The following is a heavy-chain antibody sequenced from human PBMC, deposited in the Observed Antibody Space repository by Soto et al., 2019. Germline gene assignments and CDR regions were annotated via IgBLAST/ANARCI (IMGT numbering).Heavy chain of an antibody. J-gene: IGHJ5*02. Sequence: PSETLSLTCTVSGGSISSYDWSWIRQPPGKGLEWIGYIYYSGSTNYNPSLKSRVTISVDTSKNQFSLKLSSVTAADTAVYYCARTTDIVATNWLDPWGQGTLVTVSS. CDR2: IYYSGST. CDR1: GGSISSYD. V-gene: IGHV4-59*01. CDR3: ARTTDIVATNWLDP. D-gene: IGHD5-12*01.